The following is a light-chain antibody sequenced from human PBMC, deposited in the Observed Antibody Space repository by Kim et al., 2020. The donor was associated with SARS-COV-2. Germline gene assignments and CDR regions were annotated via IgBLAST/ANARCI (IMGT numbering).Light chain of an antibody. CDR2: DAS. Sequence: SLSPGERATLSCRASQSVSSYLAWYQQKPGQAPRLLIYDASNRATGIPARFSGSGSGTDFTLTISSLEPEDFAVYYCQQRSNWPTFGQGTKVYIK. J-gene: IGKJ1*01. V-gene: IGKV3-11*01. CDR1: QSVSSY. CDR3: QQRSNWPT.